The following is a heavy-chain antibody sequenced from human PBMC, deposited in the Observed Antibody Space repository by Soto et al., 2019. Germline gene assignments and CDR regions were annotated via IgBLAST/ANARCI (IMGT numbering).Heavy chain of an antibody. D-gene: IGHD2-21*01. J-gene: IGHJ1*01. CDR3: ARQAKYSDFAA. CDR1: GVSVTDFF. Sequence: SETLSLTCAVSGVSVTDFFWAWMRQPAGERLEWLGRVFVSGMSNYNPPVESRVSMSVDTSRNQVSLTLSSVTAADTATYYCARQAKYSDFAAWGQVIPVTVS. V-gene: IGHV4-4*07. CDR2: VFVSGMS.